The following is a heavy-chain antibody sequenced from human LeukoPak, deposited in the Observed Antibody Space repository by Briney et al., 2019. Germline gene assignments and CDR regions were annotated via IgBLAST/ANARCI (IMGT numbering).Heavy chain of an antibody. V-gene: IGHV3-23*01. CDR3: AKDDYGGLGLDY. Sequence: GGTLRLSCAASGFTFSSYAMSWVRQAPGKGLEWVSSISGSGGSTYDADSVKGRFTISRDNSKNTLYLQMNSLRAEDMAVYYCAKDDYGGLGLDYWGQGTLVTVSS. D-gene: IGHD4-23*01. CDR1: GFTFSSYA. J-gene: IGHJ4*02. CDR2: ISGSGGST.